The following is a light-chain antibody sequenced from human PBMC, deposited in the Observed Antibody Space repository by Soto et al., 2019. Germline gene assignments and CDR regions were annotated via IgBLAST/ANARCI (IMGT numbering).Light chain of an antibody. V-gene: IGKV3-11*01. J-gene: IGKJ4*01. Sequence: EVVLTQSPDTLSLSPGERATLSCRASQNVYSFLAWYQQKPGQSPRLLIYDASNRATGIPARFSGSGSGTDFTLAISSLEPEDFAVYYCQQRYKWPLTFGGGTKVEIK. CDR1: QNVYSF. CDR3: QQRYKWPLT. CDR2: DAS.